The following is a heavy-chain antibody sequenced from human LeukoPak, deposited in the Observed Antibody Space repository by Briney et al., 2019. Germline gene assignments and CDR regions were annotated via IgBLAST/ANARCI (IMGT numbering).Heavy chain of an antibody. J-gene: IGHJ4*02. V-gene: IGHV4-59*01. CDR3: ASPGYCSGGSCSIDY. CDR2: IYYSGST. CDR1: GGSISSYY. D-gene: IGHD2-15*01. Sequence: PSETLSLTCTVSGGSISSYYWSWIRQPAGKGLEWIGYIYYSGSTNYNPSLKSRVTISVDTSKNQFSLKLSSVTAADTAVYYCASPGYCSGGSCSIDYWGQGTLVTVSS.